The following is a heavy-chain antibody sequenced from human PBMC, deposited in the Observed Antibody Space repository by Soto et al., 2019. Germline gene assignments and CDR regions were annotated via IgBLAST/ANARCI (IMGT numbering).Heavy chain of an antibody. CDR1: GFTFSSYA. V-gene: IGHV3-30-3*01. D-gene: IGHD3-3*01. J-gene: IGHJ6*02. CDR2: ISYDGSNK. CDR3: ARAKYYDFWSGYYAMDV. Sequence: HPGGSLRLSFAASGFTFSSYAMHWVRQAPGKGLEWVAVISYDGSNKYYADSVKGRFTISRDNSKNTLYLQMNSLRAEDTAVYYCARAKYYDFWSGYYAMDVWGQGTTVTVSS.